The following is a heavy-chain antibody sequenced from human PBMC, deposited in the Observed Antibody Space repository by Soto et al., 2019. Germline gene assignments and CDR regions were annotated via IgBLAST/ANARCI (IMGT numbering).Heavy chain of an antibody. Sequence: GESLKISCKGSGYSFPNYWIGWVRQMPGKGLEWMGTIYPGDSDTRYSPSFQGQVTISADKSINTAYLQWSSLQASDTAMYYCARHRDYSGSDDWGQGTLVTGSS. CDR2: IYPGDSDT. CDR1: GYSFPNYW. V-gene: IGHV5-51*01. CDR3: ARHRDYSGSDD. J-gene: IGHJ4*02. D-gene: IGHD4-4*01.